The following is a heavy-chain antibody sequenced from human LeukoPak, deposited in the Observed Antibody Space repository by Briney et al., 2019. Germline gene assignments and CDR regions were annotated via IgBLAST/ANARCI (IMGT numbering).Heavy chain of an antibody. D-gene: IGHD4-17*01. Sequence: PGGSLRLSCAASGFTFSSYGMHWVRQAPGKGLEWVAVISYDGSNKYYADSVKGRFTISRDNSKNTLYLHMNSLRAEDTAVYYCAKGRRTVTTYSDYWGQGTLVTVSS. CDR3: AKGRRTVTTYSDY. CDR2: ISYDGSNK. V-gene: IGHV3-30*18. CDR1: GFTFSSYG. J-gene: IGHJ4*02.